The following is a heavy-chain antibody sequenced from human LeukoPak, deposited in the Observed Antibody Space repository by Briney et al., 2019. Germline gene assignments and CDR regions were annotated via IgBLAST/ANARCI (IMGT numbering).Heavy chain of an antibody. D-gene: IGHD6-19*01. CDR3: AKDPRKYSSGFDY. V-gene: IGHV3-74*01. J-gene: IGHJ4*02. CDR2: IDIDGTGT. CDR1: GFTFTNYW. Sequence: GGSLRLSCAASGFTFTNYWMHWVRQAPGKGLVWVSRIDIDGTGTSYADSVKGRFTISRDNSKNTLYLQMNSLRAEDTAVYYCAKDPRKYSSGFDYWGQGTLVTVSS.